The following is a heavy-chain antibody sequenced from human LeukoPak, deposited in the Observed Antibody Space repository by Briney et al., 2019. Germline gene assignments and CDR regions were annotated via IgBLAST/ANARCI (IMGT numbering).Heavy chain of an antibody. CDR1: GLTFSNYW. J-gene: IGHJ4*02. V-gene: IGHV3-7*03. CDR2: IKQDGSEK. Sequence: PGGSLRLSCAASGLTFSNYWMDWVRQAPGKGLEWVANIKQDGSEKYYVDSVKGRFTISRDNAKNSLYLQMNSLRAEDTAVYYCARDLPYYFDYWGQGTLVTVSS. CDR3: ARDLPYYFDY.